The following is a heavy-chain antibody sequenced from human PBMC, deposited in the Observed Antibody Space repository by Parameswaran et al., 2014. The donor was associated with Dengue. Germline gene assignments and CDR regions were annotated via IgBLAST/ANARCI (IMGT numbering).Heavy chain of an antibody. Sequence: SWVRQAPGQGLEWMGWISAYNGNTNYAQKLQGRVTMTTDTSTSTAYMELRSLRSDDTAVYYCARDKLATVDYYGMDVWGQGTTVTVSS. J-gene: IGHJ6*02. D-gene: IGHD1-14*01. V-gene: IGHV1-18*01. CDR2: ISAYNGNT. CDR3: ARDKLATVDYYGMDV.